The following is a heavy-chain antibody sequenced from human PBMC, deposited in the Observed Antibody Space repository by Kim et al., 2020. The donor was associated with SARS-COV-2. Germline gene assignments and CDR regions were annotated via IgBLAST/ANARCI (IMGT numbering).Heavy chain of an antibody. D-gene: IGHD3-10*01. CDR3: ARALYYYGSGSYSHYYYYYGMDV. J-gene: IGHJ6*02. CDR1: GGSISSYY. CDR2: IYYSGST. Sequence: SETLSLTCTVSGGSISSYYWSWIRQPPGKGLEWIGYIYYSGSTNYNPSLKSRVTISVDTSKNQFSLKLSSVTAADTAVYYCARALYYYGSGSYSHYYYYYGMDVWGQGTTVTVSS. V-gene: IGHV4-59*01.